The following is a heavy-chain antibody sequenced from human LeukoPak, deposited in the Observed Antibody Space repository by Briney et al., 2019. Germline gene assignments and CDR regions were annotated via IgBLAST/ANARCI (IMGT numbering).Heavy chain of an antibody. CDR2: ISGSGDDT. V-gene: IGHV3-23*01. CDR3: AKAAVTTFGYFDY. Sequence: GGSLRLSCAASGFGFSNYAMSWVRQAPGKGLEWISGISGSGDDTYYADSVKGLFTISRDNSKNTLYLQMNSLRAEDTAVYYCAKAAVTTFGYFDYWGQGTLVTVSS. D-gene: IGHD4-17*01. CDR1: GFGFSNYA. J-gene: IGHJ4*02.